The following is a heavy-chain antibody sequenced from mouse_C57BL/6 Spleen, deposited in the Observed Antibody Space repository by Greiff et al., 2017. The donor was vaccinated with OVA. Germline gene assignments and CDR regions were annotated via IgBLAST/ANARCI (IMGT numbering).Heavy chain of an antibody. D-gene: IGHD1-1*01. CDR2: IYPGDGDT. V-gene: IGHV1-80*01. CDR1: GYAFSSYW. Sequence: QVQLQQSGAELVKPGASVKISCKASGYAFSSYWMNWVKQRPGKGLEWIGQIYPGDGDTNYNGKFKGKATLTADKSSSTAYMQLSSLTSEDSAVYFGARDTTVVATRYFDVWGTGTTVTVSS. CDR3: ARDTTVVATRYFDV. J-gene: IGHJ1*03.